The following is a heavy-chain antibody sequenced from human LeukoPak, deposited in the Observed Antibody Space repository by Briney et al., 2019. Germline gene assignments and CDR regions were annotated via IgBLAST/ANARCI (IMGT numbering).Heavy chain of an antibody. CDR1: GFSLPTTGVG. J-gene: IGHJ4*02. CDR3: ARAISGRYFDY. D-gene: IGHD3-3*02. V-gene: IGHV2-5*02. CDR2: IYWDDDK. Sequence: SGPTLVKPTQTLTLTCTFSGFSLPTTGVGVGWIRQPPGKALEWLALIYWDDDKRYSPSLKSRLTITKDSSKNQVVLTMTDMDPVDTATYYCARAISGRYFDYWGQGTLVTVSS.